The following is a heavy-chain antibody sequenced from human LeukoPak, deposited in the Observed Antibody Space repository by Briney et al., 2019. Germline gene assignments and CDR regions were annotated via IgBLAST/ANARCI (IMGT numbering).Heavy chain of an antibody. CDR1: GFTFSTYA. CDR3: ARRTYDSSGYDN. Sequence: GGSLRLSCAASGFTFSTYAMSWVRQAPGKGLVGVSAISGSGGSTYYADSVKGRFTISRDNSKNTVYLQMNSLRAEDTAVYYCARRTYDSSGYDNWGQGTLVTVSS. CDR2: ISGSGGST. J-gene: IGHJ4*02. D-gene: IGHD3-22*01. V-gene: IGHV3-23*01.